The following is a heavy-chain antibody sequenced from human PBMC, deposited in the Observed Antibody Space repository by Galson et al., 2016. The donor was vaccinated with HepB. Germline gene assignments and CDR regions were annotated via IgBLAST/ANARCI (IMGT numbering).Heavy chain of an antibody. CDR1: GITFNKYD. J-gene: IGHJ4*02. V-gene: IGHV3-64D*06. D-gene: IGHD6-13*01. CDR3: VKDPGSSTWYFLVY. Sequence: SLRLSCATSGITFNKYDMYWVRQAPGKGLEYLSAISSNGGSTYYADSVKGRFTISRDNSKNTLYLQMSSLRAEDTAVYYCVKDPGSSTWYFLVYWGQGILVTVSS. CDR2: ISSNGGST.